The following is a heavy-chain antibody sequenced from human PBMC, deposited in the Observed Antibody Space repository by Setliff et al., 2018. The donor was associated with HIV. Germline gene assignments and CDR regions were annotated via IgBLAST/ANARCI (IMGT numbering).Heavy chain of an antibody. V-gene: IGHV4-61*09. CDR2: IYTSGST. CDR1: GGSISSGSYY. Sequence: PSETLSLTCTVSGGSISSGSYYWSWIRQSAGKGLEWIGHIYTSGSTNYNPSLKSRVTISVDTSKNQFSLKLSSVTAADTAVYYCARERSALLWKNWFDPWGQGTLVTVSS. D-gene: IGHD3-10*01. CDR3: ARERSALLWKNWFDP. J-gene: IGHJ5*02.